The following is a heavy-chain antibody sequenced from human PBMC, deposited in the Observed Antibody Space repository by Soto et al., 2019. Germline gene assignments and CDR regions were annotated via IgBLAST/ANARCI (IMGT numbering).Heavy chain of an antibody. J-gene: IGHJ4*02. V-gene: IGHV1-3*01. CDR1: GYTFTSYA. CDR3: ARGTSYSSGCGY. CDR2: INAGNGNT. D-gene: IGHD6-19*01. Sequence: QVQLVQSGAEVKKPGASVKVSCKASGYTFTSYAMHWVRQAPGQRLEWMGWINAGNGNTKYSQKFQGRVTITRDTSANTAYMELSSLRSEDTAVYYCARGTSYSSGCGYWGQGTLVTVSS.